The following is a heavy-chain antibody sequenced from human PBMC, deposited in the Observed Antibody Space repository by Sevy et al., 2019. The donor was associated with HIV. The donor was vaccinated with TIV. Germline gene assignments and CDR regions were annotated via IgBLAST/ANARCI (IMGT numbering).Heavy chain of an antibody. Sequence: GGSLRLSCAGSGFTFSNYAMHWVRQAPGMGLECVAGLWSHGRREYYADFAKGRFTISRDNSKNTVYLHMDSLRTDDTAVYYCAKEDDAFDVWGQGTMVTVSS. CDR3: AKEDDAFDV. CDR2: LWSHGRRE. J-gene: IGHJ3*01. CDR1: GFTFSNYA. V-gene: IGHV3-33*03.